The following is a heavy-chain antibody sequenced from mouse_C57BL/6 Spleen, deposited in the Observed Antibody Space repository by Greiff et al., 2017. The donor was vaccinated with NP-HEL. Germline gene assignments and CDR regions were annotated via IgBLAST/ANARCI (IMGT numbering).Heavy chain of an antibody. Sequence: QVQLQQSGPGLVAPSQRLSITCTVSGFSLTSYGLDWVRQPPGKGLEWLGVILGGGSTNYNSARMSRLSHCKDNSKSKVFLKMNSLQTDDTAMYYCAKQGNYDAMDYWGQGTSVTVSS. V-gene: IGHV2-9*01. CDR3: AKQGNYDAMDY. D-gene: IGHD2-1*01. J-gene: IGHJ4*01. CDR1: GFSLTSYG. CDR2: ILGGGST.